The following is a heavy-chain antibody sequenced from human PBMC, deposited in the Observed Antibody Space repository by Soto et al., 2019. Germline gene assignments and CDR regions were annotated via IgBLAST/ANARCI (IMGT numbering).Heavy chain of an antibody. V-gene: IGHV4-34*01. Sequence: SETLSLTCAVYGVSFSGYYWNWIRQPPGKGLEWIGEIYHSGSINNNPSLKSRVTISVDASKNQISLKLRSVTAADTAVYYCARGLRAYGGNPYFDSWGQGTLVTVSS. CDR3: ARGLRAYGGNPYFDS. J-gene: IGHJ4*02. D-gene: IGHD2-15*01. CDR2: IYHSGSI. CDR1: GVSFSGYY.